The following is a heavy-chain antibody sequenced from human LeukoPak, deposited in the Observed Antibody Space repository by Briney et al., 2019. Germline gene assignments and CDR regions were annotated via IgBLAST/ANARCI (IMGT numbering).Heavy chain of an antibody. CDR2: IIPIFGTA. J-gene: IGHJ5*02. V-gene: IGHV1-69*01. CDR1: GGTFISYA. Sequence: ASVKVSCKASGGTFISYAISWVRQAPGQGLEWMGGIIPIFGTANYAQKFQGRVTITADESTSTAYMELSSLRSEDTAVYYCATYCGGDCYSMGGWFDPWGQGTLVTVSS. D-gene: IGHD2-21*02. CDR3: ATYCGGDCYSMGGWFDP.